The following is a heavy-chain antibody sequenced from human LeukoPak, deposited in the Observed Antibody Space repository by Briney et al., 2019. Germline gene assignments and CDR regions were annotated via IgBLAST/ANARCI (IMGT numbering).Heavy chain of an antibody. CDR3: ARHSGSYWY. V-gene: IGHV4-59*08. D-gene: IGHD1-26*01. CDR2: IYYSGST. J-gene: IGHJ4*02. CDR1: GGSISSYY. Sequence: SETLSLTCTVSGGSISSYYWSWIRQPPGKGLEWIGYIYYSGSTNYNPSLKSRVTISVDTSKNQFPLRLSSVTAADTAVYYCARHSGSYWYWGQGTLVTVSS.